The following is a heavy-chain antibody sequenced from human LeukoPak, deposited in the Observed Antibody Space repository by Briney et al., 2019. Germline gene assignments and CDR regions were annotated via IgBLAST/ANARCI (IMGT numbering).Heavy chain of an antibody. CDR2: ISGSGGST. J-gene: IGHJ4*02. D-gene: IGHD2-2*01. CDR3: AISFVVVPTTPPRWFDY. V-gene: IGHV3-23*01. CDR1: GFTFSSYA. Sequence: GGSLRLSCAASGFTFSSYAMHWVRQAPGKGLEWVSAISGSGGSTYYADSVKGRFTISRDNSKNTLYLQMNSLRAEDAAIYYCAISFVVVPTTPPRWFDYWGQGTLVTVSS.